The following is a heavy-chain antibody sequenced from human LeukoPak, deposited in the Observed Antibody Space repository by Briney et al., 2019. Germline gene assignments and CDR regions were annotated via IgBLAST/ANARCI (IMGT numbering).Heavy chain of an antibody. CDR1: GYTFTSYY. V-gene: IGHV1-46*01. CDR3: AKVHCSSTSCSHDPFDI. J-gene: IGHJ3*02. CDR2: ITPRSGST. Sequence: ASVKVSCKASGYTFTSYYIHWVRQAPDQGLEWMGVITPRSGSTTYAQRLQGRVSMTRDTSTSTVYMELSSLRSEDTAVYYCAKVHCSSTSCSHDPFDIWGQGTMVTVSS. D-gene: IGHD2-2*01.